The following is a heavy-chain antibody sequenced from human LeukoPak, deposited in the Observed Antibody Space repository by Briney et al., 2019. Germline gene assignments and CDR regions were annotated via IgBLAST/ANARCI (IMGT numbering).Heavy chain of an antibody. Sequence: ASVKVSCKASGYPFSSYDINWVRQAPGQGLEWMGYIITYNGNTNYAQKLQGRVTMTTDTSTSTAYMELNRLRSDDTAIYYCARGRRHYYDSSDDFDYWGQGTLVTVSS. CDR1: GYPFSSYD. CDR3: ARGRRHYYDSSDDFDY. D-gene: IGHD3-22*01. J-gene: IGHJ4*02. CDR2: IITYNGNT. V-gene: IGHV1-18*01.